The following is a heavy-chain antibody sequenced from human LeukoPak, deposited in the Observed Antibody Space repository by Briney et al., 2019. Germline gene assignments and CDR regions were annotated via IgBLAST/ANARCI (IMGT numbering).Heavy chain of an antibody. J-gene: IGHJ6*03. V-gene: IGHV4-39*01. D-gene: IGHD6-13*01. CDR2: IYYSGST. CDR1: GGSISSSSYY. CDR3: ARSDSSRSSYYYYMDI. Sequence: SETLSLTCTVSGGSISSSSYYWGWIRQPPGKGLEWIGSIYYSGSTYYNPSLKSRVTISVDTSKNQFSLKLNSVTAADTAVYYCARSDSSRSSYYYYMDIWGKGTTVTISS.